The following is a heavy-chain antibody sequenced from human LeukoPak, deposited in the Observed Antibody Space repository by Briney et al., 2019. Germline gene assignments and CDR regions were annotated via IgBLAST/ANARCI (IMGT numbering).Heavy chain of an antibody. CDR2: IYSGGST. CDR1: GFTFSSNY. J-gene: IGHJ3*02. Sequence: PGGSLRLSCAASGFTFSSNYMNWVRQAPGKGLEWVSVIYSGGSTNYTDSVKGRVTISRDNSKNTLYLQMNSLRAEDTAVYYCARDPATYYYDSSVVDIWGQGTMVTVSS. D-gene: IGHD3-22*01. V-gene: IGHV3-53*01. CDR3: ARDPATYYYDSSVVDI.